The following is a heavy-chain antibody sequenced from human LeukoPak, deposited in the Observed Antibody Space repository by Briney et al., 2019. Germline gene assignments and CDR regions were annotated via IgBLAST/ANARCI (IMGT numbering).Heavy chain of an antibody. V-gene: IGHV1-69*05. CDR3: ARDQTYYYDSSGYYNAVY. CDR1: GGTFSSYA. CDR2: IIPIFGTA. J-gene: IGHJ4*02. Sequence: SSVKVSCKASGGTFSSYAISWVRQAPGQGLEWMGGIIPIFGTANYAQKFQGRVTITTDESTSTAYMELSSLRSEDTAVHYCARDQTYYYDSSGYYNAVYWGQGTLVTASS. D-gene: IGHD3-22*01.